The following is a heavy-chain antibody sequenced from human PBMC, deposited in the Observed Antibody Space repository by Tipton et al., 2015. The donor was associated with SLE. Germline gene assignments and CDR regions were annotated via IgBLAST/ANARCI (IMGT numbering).Heavy chain of an antibody. V-gene: IGHV4-34*01. CDR3: ARAPPFQH. CDR2: INHSGST. Sequence: TLSLTCAVYGGSFSGYYWSWIRQPPGKGLEWIGEINHSGSTTYNPSLKSRVTISVDTSKNQFSLKLSSVTAADTAVYYCARAPPFQHWGQGTLVTVSA. CDR1: GGSFSGYY. J-gene: IGHJ1*01.